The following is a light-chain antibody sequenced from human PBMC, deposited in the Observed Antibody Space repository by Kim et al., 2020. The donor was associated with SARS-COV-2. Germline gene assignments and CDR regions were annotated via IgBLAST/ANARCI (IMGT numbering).Light chain of an antibody. CDR1: RDNVGKKG. Sequence: RRTATPTCTGNRDNVGKKGAAWLQQHQGHPPKLLSYKNNNRPSGVSESVSASRSGNTASLTITGLQPEDEADYYCSAWDTRFGAWVFGGGTQLTVL. V-gene: IGLV10-54*01. CDR2: KNN. J-gene: IGLJ3*02. CDR3: SAWDTRFGAWV.